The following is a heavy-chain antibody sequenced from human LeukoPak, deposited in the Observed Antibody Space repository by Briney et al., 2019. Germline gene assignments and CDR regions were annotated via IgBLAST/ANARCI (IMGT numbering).Heavy chain of an antibody. CDR3: ARGSATTLYYYYYMDV. J-gene: IGHJ6*03. V-gene: IGHV3-23*01. CDR2: ISGSGGST. Sequence: GGSLRLSCAASGFTFSSYAMSWVRQAPGKGLEWVSAISGSGGSTYYADSVKGRFTISRDNSKNTLYLQMDSLRPEDTAVYYCARGSATTLYYYYYMDVWGKGTTVTVSS. D-gene: IGHD1-26*01. CDR1: GFTFSSYA.